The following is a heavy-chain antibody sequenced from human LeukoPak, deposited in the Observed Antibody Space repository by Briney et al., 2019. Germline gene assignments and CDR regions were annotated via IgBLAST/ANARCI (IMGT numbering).Heavy chain of an antibody. CDR1: GFTFTNYG. CDR2: IRYDGSIK. D-gene: IGHD3-3*01. J-gene: IGHJ3*02. CDR3: AKVRWEWTRTDAFDI. Sequence: RGSLRLSCAASGFTFTNYGMHWVRQAPGKGLEWVAFIRYDGSIKHYADSVKGRFTISRDNSKNTLNLQMNSLRVEDTAVYSCAKVRWEWTRTDAFDIWGQGTMVTVSS. V-gene: IGHV3-30*02.